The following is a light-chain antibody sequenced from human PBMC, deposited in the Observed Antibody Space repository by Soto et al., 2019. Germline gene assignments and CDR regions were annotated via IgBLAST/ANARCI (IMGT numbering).Light chain of an antibody. V-gene: IGLV2-14*01. CDR1: SSDVGAYKY. J-gene: IGLJ1*01. CDR2: EVS. Sequence: QSVLAQPASVSGSPGQSITISCTGTSSDVGAYKYVSWYQQHPGQAPKLMIYEVSNRPSGVSNRSSGSKSGNTASLTISGLQAEDEADYYCSSHTSSSTVYVFGTGTKVTVL. CDR3: SSHTSSSTVYV.